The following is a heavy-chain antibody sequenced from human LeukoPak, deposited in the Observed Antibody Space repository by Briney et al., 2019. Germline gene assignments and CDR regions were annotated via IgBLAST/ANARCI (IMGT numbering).Heavy chain of an antibody. V-gene: IGHV3-21*06. CDR1: GFTFTSYN. J-gene: IGHJ6*04. Sequence: KAGGSLRLSCAASGFTFTSYNMNWVRQAPGKGLEWVSSITSSSSYIYYADSVKGRFTISRDNAKNSLYLQMDSLRVEDTAVYYCAELGITMIGGVWGKGTTVTISS. D-gene: IGHD3-10*02. CDR2: ITSSSSYI. CDR3: AELGITMIGGV.